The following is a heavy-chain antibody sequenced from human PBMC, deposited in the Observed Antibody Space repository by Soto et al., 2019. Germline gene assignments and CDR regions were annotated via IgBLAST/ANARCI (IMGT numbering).Heavy chain of an antibody. Sequence: SQTLSLTCAVSGDSVSSNSDSWNWIRQSPSRGLEWLGRTYYRSKWYNEYAVSVKSRITINPDTSKNQFSLQLNSVTPEDTAVYYCARGKDGSIDYRGQGTLVTVSS. CDR3: ARGKDGSIDY. CDR1: GDSVSSNSDS. CDR2: TYYRSKWYN. V-gene: IGHV6-1*01. D-gene: IGHD5-12*01. J-gene: IGHJ4*02.